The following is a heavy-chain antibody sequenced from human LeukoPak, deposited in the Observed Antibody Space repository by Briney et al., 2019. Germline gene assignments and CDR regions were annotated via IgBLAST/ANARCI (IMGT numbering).Heavy chain of an antibody. CDR2: IRSKDYGGTI. D-gene: IGHD3-10*01. CDR3: TRGYREVLLWFGEPGLSYYYMDV. Sequence: PGGSLRLSCTASGFTFGDYAMSWFRQAPGKGLEWVGFIRSKDYGGTIEYAASVKGRFTISRDDSRSIAYLQMNSLKTEDTAVYYCTRGYREVLLWFGEPGLSYYYMDVWGKGTTVTISS. V-gene: IGHV3-49*03. CDR1: GFTFGDYA. J-gene: IGHJ6*03.